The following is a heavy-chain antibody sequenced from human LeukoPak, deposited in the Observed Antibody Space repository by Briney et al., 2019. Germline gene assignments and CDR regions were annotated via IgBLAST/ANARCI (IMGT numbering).Heavy chain of an antibody. CDR3: ARDRIMVRAPSDWFDP. V-gene: IGHV4-39*07. D-gene: IGHD3-10*01. J-gene: IGHJ5*02. Sequence: PSETLSLTFTVSGGSISSSSYYWGWIRQPPGKGLEWIGSIYYSGSTYYNPSLKSRVTISVDTSKNQFSLKLSSVTAADTAVYYCARDRIMVRAPSDWFDPWGQGTLVTVSS. CDR1: GGSISSSSYY. CDR2: IYYSGST.